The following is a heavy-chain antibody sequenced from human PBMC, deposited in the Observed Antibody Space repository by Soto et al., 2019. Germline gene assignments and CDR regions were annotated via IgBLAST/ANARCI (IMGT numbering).Heavy chain of an antibody. Sequence: SETLSLTCSVSGGSISSGDYYWNWIRQPPGKGREWIGHIYYSGSTYYNSSLKSRVTISLDTSKNQFSLKLSSVTATDTAGYYCARHRGPTGPNYSGQGTLVTVSS. V-gene: IGHV4-30-4*01. D-gene: IGHD3-10*01. CDR1: GGSISSGDYY. CDR3: ARHRGPTGPNY. CDR2: IYYSGST. J-gene: IGHJ4*02.